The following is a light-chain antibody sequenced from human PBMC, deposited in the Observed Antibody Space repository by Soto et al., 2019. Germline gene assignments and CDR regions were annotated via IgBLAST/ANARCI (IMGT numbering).Light chain of an antibody. Sequence: QSALTQPPSASGSPGQSVTISCTGTSSDVGGYNYVSWYQQHPGKAPKLMIYEVNKRPSGVPDRFSGSKSGNTASLTVSGLQAEDEAEYYCSSYSGSNLVVFGGGTKVTV. CDR3: SSYSGSNLVV. CDR1: SSDVGGYNY. CDR2: EVN. J-gene: IGLJ2*01. V-gene: IGLV2-8*01.